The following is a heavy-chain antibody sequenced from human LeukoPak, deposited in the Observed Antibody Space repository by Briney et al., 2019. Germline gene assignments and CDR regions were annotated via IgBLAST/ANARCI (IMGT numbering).Heavy chain of an antibody. Sequence: SETLSLTCTVSGGSISSGGYYWSWIRQHPGKGLEWIGYIYYSGSTYYNPSLESRVTISVDTSKNQFSLKLSSVTAADTAVYYCARDRGSYGIDYWGQGTLVTVSS. J-gene: IGHJ4*02. V-gene: IGHV4-31*03. CDR2: IYYSGST. D-gene: IGHD1-26*01. CDR1: GGSISSGGYY. CDR3: ARDRGSYGIDY.